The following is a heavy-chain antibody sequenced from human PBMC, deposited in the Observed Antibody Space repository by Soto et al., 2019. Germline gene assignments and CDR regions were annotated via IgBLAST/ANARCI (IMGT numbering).Heavy chain of an antibody. CDR2: ISSSGGST. D-gene: IGHD3-9*01. CDR3: AKGPNYDILTGPTDY. V-gene: IGHV3-23*01. Sequence: GGSLRLSCAASGFTFSSYSMNWVRQAPGKGLEWVSSISSSGGSTYYADSVKGRFTISRDNSKNTLYLQMNSLRAEDTAVFSCAKGPNYDILTGPTDYWGQGT. J-gene: IGHJ4*02. CDR1: GFTFSSYS.